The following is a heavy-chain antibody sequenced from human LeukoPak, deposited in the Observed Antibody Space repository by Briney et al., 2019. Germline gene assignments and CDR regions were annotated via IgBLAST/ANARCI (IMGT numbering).Heavy chain of an antibody. V-gene: IGHV3-21*01. CDR2: ISSSSSYI. D-gene: IGHD6-13*01. CDR1: GFTFSSYS. Sequence: PGGSLRLSCAASGFTFSSYSMNWVRQAPGKGLEWVSSISSSSSYIYYADSVKGRFTISRDNAKNSLYLQMNSLRAEDTAVYYCASTGGIAAAGYYYYYSMDVWGKGTTVTVSS. J-gene: IGHJ6*03. CDR3: ASTGGIAAAGYYYYYSMDV.